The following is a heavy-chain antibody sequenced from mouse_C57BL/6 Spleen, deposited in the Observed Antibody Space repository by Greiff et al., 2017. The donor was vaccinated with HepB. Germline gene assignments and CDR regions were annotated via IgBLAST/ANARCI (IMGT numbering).Heavy chain of an antibody. Sequence: QVQLQQSGPELVKPGASVKISCKASGYAFSSSWMNWVKQRPGKGLEWIGRIYPGDGDTNYNGKFKGKATLTADKSSSTAYMQLSSLTSEDSAVYFCARSYSIPFAYWGQGTLVTVSA. V-gene: IGHV1-82*01. J-gene: IGHJ3*01. CDR1: GYAFSSSW. CDR3: ARSYSIPFAY. D-gene: IGHD2-5*01. CDR2: IYPGDGDT.